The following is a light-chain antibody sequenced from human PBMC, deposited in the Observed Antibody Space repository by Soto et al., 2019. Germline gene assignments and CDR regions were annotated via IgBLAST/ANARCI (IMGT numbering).Light chain of an antibody. CDR2: GAS. CDR3: QQYGSSPPWT. V-gene: IGKV3-20*01. CDR1: QSVSSSY. J-gene: IGKJ1*01. Sequence: EILLTQSPGTLSLSPGERATLSCRASQSVSSSYLAWYQQKPGQAPRLLIYGASSRATGIPDRFSGSVSGTGFTLTISRLEPEDFAVYYCQQYGSSPPWTFGQGTKVDIK.